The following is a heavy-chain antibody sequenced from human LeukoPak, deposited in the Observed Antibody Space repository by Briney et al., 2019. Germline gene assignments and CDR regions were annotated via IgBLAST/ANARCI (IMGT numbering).Heavy chain of an antibody. V-gene: IGHV4-59*01. CDR3: ARVFIYYYDSSGYAESFDY. J-gene: IGHJ4*02. Sequence: PSETLSLTCTVSGGSISSYYWSWIRQPPGKGLEWIGYIYYSGSTNYNPSLKSRVTTSVDTSKNQFSLKLSSVTAADMAVYYCARVFIYYYDSSGYAESFDYWGQGTLVTVSS. CDR2: IYYSGST. CDR1: GGSISSYY. D-gene: IGHD3-22*01.